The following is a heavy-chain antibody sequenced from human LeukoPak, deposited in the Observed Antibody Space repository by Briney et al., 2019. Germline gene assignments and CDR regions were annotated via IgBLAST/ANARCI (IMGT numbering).Heavy chain of an antibody. CDR2: ISAYNGNT. CDR3: ARGSYGDFTTVFDY. D-gene: IGHD4-17*01. V-gene: IGHV1-18*01. CDR1: GYTFTNYG. Sequence: GASVKVSCKASGYTFTNYGISWVRQAPGQGLEWMGWISAYNGNTNYAQKLQGRVTMTTDTSTSTAYMELRSLRSDDTAVYYCARGSYGDFTTVFDYWGQGTLVTVSS. J-gene: IGHJ4*02.